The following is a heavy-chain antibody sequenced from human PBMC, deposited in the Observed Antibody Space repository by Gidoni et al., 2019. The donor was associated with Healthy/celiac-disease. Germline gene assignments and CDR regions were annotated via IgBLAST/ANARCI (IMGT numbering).Heavy chain of an antibody. V-gene: IGHV4-38-2*02. CDR1: GYSISSGYY. D-gene: IGHD4-4*01. CDR3: ARVTTEDLFDY. Sequence: QVQLQESGPGLVKPSETLSLTCTVSGYSISSGYYWGWIRQPPGKGLEGIGSIYHSGSTYYNPSLKSRVTISVDTSKNQFSLKLSSVTAADTAVYYCARVTTEDLFDYWGQGTLVTVSS. CDR2: IYHSGST. J-gene: IGHJ4*02.